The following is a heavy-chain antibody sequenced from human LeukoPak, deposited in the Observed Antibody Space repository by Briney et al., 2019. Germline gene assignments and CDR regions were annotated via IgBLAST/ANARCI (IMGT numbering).Heavy chain of an antibody. D-gene: IGHD3-22*01. J-gene: IGHJ3*02. V-gene: IGHV3-30*02. Sequence: GGSLRLFCAASGFTFSSYGMHWVRQAPGKGLEWVAFIRYDGSNKYYADSVKGRFTISRDNSKNTLYLQMNSLRAEDTAVYYCAKDLDYYDSSGYSAFDIWGQGTMVTVSS. CDR3: AKDLDYYDSSGYSAFDI. CDR2: IRYDGSNK. CDR1: GFTFSSYG.